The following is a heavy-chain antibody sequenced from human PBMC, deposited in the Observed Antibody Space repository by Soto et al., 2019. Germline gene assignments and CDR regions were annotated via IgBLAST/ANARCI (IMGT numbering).Heavy chain of an antibody. CDR3: WMATKTLDTEQVYYYYYGMDV. CDR1: GGSISSSNW. CDR2: IYHSGST. V-gene: IGHV4-4*02. Sequence: PSETLSLTCAVSGGSISSSNWWSWVRQPPGKGLEWIGEIYHSGSTNYNPSLKSRVTISVDKSNNQFSLNLSSVTAEDTAVYYCWMATKTLDTEQVYYYYYGMDVWGQGTTVTVSS. J-gene: IGHJ6*02. D-gene: IGHD5-12*01.